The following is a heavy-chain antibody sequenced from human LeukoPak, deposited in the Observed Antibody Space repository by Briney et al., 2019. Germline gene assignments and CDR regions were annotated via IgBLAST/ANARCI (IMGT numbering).Heavy chain of an antibody. CDR2: IRNDGSND. J-gene: IGHJ5*02. CDR1: GFTFSDFG. V-gene: IGHV3-30*02. Sequence: PGGSLRLSCAASGFTFSDFGMHWVRQAPGKGLEWVAFIRNDGSNDYYPDSVKGRFTFSRDNSRTTLYLQMHSLRIEDPAVYYCVKGGSSSHNWFDPWGQGILVTVSS. CDR3: VKGGSSSHNWFDP. D-gene: IGHD6-13*01.